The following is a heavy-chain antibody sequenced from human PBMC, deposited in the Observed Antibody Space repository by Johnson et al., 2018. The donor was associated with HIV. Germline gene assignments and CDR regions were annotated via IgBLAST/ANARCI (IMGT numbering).Heavy chain of an antibody. V-gene: IGHV3-30*04. CDR1: GFTFNRYG. J-gene: IGHJ3*02. Sequence: QVLLVESGGGVVQPGRSLRLACVASGFTFNRYGLHWVRQAPGKGLEWVATTSFDERGKHYTDSVKGRFTISRDNSKNALYLQLNSLRAEDTAVYYCARPPPFMGNYGSGSWWAFDIWGQGTMVTVSS. D-gene: IGHD3-10*01. CDR2: TSFDERGK. CDR3: ARPPPFMGNYGSGSWWAFDI.